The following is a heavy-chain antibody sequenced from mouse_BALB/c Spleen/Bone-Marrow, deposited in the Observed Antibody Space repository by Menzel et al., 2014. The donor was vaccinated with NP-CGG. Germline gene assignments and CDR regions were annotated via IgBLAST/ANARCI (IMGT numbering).Heavy chain of an antibody. CDR2: ISYDGSN. CDR1: GYSITSGYY. V-gene: IGHV3-6*02. Sequence: EVKLQESGPGLVKPSQSLSLTCSVTGYSITSGYYWNWIRQFPGNKLEWMGYISYDGSNNYNPSLKNRISITRDTSKNQFVLKLNSVTTEDTATYYCARGGPFDYWGQGTTLTVSS. CDR3: ARGGPFDY. J-gene: IGHJ2*01.